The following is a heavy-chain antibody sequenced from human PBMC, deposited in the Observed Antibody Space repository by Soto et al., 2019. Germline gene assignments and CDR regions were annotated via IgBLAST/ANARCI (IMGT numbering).Heavy chain of an antibody. CDR1: GYTFSAYT. D-gene: IGHD3-3*02. Sequence: ASVKVSCKAAGYTFSAYTMNWVRQAPGQSLEWMGWINVGSGDTRYSQNFQGRVSITRDTSASTVYMELTGLKSEDTAMYYCARDTETLGPRANDALDIWGQGTMVTVSS. J-gene: IGHJ3*02. V-gene: IGHV1-3*01. CDR3: ARDTETLGPRANDALDI. CDR2: INVGSGDT.